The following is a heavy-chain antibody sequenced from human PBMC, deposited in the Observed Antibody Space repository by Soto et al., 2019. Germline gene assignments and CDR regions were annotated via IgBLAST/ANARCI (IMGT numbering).Heavy chain of an antibody. CDR1: GFTFSSYA. Sequence: EVQLLESGGGLVQPGGSLRLSCAASGFTFSSYAMSWVRQAPGKGLEWVSAISGSGGSTYYADSVKGRFTISRDNSKNTLYLQMNSLRAEDTAVYYCAKPAYGSESYYNDAFDICGQGTMVTVSS. CDR2: ISGSGGST. CDR3: AKPAYGSESYYNDAFDI. J-gene: IGHJ3*02. D-gene: IGHD3-10*01. V-gene: IGHV3-23*01.